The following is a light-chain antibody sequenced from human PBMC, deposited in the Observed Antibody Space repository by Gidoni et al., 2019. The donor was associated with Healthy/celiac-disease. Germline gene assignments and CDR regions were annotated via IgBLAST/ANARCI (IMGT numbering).Light chain of an antibody. CDR2: AAS. CDR1: QSISSY. V-gene: IGKV1-39*01. J-gene: IGKJ1*01. Sequence: DIQMTQSPSSLSASVGDRVTITCRASQSISSYLNWYQQKPGKAPKLLIHAASSLKSGVPSRFSGSGSGTDFTLTISSLQPEDFATYYCQQSYSSLRTFGQXTKVEIK. CDR3: QQSYSSLRT.